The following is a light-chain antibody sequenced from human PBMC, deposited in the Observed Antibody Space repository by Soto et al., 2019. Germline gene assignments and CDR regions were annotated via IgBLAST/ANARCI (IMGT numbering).Light chain of an antibody. J-gene: IGKJ5*01. CDR3: QQFYGPPIT. CDR2: WAS. Sequence: DMVMTQSPCSLSVSLGERATINCKSSQGVLYRSNNKSFFAWYQQKPRQPPKLLIYWASTRESGVPDRFSGSGSGTDFTLTISSLQAEDVAVYYCQQFYGPPITFGQGTRLEIK. V-gene: IGKV4-1*01. CDR1: QGVLYRSNNKSF.